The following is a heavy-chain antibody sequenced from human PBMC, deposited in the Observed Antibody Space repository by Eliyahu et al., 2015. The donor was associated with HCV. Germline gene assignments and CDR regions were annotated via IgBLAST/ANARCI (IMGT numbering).Heavy chain of an antibody. CDR3: ATLRFLEWLSAEGPYNWFDP. CDR2: ISGSGGST. D-gene: IGHD3-3*01. V-gene: IGHV3-23*01. Sequence: EVQLLESGGGLVQPGGSLRLSCAASGFTFSSYAMSWVRQAPGTGLEWVXXISGSGGSTYYADSVKGRFTISRDNSKNTLYLQMNSLRAEDTAVYYCATLRFLEWLSAEGPYNWFDPWGQGTLVTVSS. J-gene: IGHJ5*02. CDR1: GFTFSSYA.